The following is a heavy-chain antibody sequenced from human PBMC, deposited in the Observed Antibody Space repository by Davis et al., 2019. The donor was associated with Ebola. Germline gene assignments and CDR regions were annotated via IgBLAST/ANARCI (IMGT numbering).Heavy chain of an antibody. D-gene: IGHD1-26*01. V-gene: IGHV4-59*01. CDR1: GGSISGFY. CDR3: TRSGSYRLNFDF. J-gene: IGHJ4*02. CDR2: IFSSGTT. Sequence: GSLRLSCTPSGGSISGFYWSWVRQPPGKGLEWLGYIFSSGTTNYNPSLKSRVTMSVDTSKNLFSLRLSSVTAADTAVYYCTRSGSYRLNFDFWGQGTLVTVSS.